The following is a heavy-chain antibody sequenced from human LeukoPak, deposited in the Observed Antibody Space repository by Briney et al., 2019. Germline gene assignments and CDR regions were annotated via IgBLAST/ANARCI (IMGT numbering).Heavy chain of an antibody. CDR1: GGSIRSSYYY. D-gene: IGHD6-19*01. Sequence: SETLSLTCTVSGGSIRSSYYYWGWIRQPPGKGLEWIGSIYDSGSTYYNPSLKSRVTISVDTSKNQFSLKLSSVTAADTAVYYCARGISGWPNWFDPWGQGTLVTVSS. CDR2: IYDSGST. J-gene: IGHJ5*02. CDR3: ARGISGWPNWFDP. V-gene: IGHV4-39*07.